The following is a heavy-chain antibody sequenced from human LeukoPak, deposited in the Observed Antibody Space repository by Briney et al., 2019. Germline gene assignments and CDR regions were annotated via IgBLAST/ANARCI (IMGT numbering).Heavy chain of an antibody. CDR1: GFTFSDYY. J-gene: IGHJ4*02. CDR2: IGSSSSYT. D-gene: IGHD3-10*01. V-gene: IGHV3-11*06. CDR3: ASHYGSGSYYDY. Sequence: PGGSLRLSCAASGFTFSDYYMSWIRQAPGKGLEWVSYIGSSSSYTNYADSVKGRFTISRDNAKNSLYLQMNSLRAEDTAVYYCASHYGSGSYYDYWGQGTLVTVSS.